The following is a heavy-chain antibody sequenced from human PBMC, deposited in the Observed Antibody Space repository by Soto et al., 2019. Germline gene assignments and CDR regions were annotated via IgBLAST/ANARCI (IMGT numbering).Heavy chain of an antibody. V-gene: IGHV1-2*04. D-gene: IGHD2-15*01. CDR2: INPNSGGT. CDR1: GYTFTGYY. CDR3: ARARSGRRRYYYYYYMDV. J-gene: IGHJ6*03. Sequence: ASVKVSCKASGYTFTGYYMHWVRQAPGQGLGWMGWINPNSGGTNYAQKFQGWVTMTRDTSISTAYMELSRLRSDDTAVYYCARARSGRRRYYYYYYMDVWGKGTTVTVSS.